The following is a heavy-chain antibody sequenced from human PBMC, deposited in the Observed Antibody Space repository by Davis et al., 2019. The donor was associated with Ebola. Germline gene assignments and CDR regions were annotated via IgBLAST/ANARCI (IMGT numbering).Heavy chain of an antibody. Sequence: MPSETLSLTCVVYGGSFSGYLWSWIRQPPGKGLEWIGEINHSGSTNYNPSLKSRVTISVDTSKNQFSLKLSSVTAADTAFYYCARDVTVGTTPYLYGMDVWGQGTTVTVSS. J-gene: IGHJ6*02. CDR3: ARDVTVGTTPYLYGMDV. D-gene: IGHD1-26*01. CDR1: GGSFSGYL. V-gene: IGHV4-34*01. CDR2: INHSGST.